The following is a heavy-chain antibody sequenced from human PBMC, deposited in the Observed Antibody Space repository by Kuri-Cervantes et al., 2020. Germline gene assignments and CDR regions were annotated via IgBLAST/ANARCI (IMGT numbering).Heavy chain of an antibody. CDR3: ARERISGGSCFDY. V-gene: IGHV3-33*01. J-gene: IGHJ4*02. Sequence: LSLTCAASGFTFSSYGMHWVRQAPGKGLEWVAVIWYDGSNKYYADSVKGRFTISRDNSKNTLYLQMNSLRAEDTAVYYCARERISGGSCFDYWGQGTLVTVSS. CDR1: GFTFSSYG. CDR2: IWYDGSNK. D-gene: IGHD2-15*01.